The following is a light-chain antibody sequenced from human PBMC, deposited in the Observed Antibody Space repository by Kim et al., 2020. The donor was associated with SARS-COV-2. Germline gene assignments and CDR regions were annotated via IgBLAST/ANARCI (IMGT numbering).Light chain of an antibody. CDR3: SAWDSSLGAWV. V-gene: IGLV10-54*04. CDR2: RNN. Sequence: QTATLTCTGNSNNVGNQGAAWLQQHQGHPPKLLSYRNNTRPSGISERFSASRSGNTASLTITGLQPEDEADYYCSAWDSSLGAWVFGGGTQLTAL. CDR1: SNNVGNQG. J-gene: IGLJ3*02.